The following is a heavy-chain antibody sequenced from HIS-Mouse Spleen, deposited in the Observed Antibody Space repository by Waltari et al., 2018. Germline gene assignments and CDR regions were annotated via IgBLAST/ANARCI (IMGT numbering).Heavy chain of an antibody. Sequence: QLQLQESGPGLVKPSETLSLTCTVPGGPISSRSYYWGWFRQPPGKGLGWIGSIYYSGSTYYNPSLKSRVTISVDTSKNQFSLKLSSVTAADTAMYYCAREIPYSSSWYDWYFDLWGRGTLVTVSS. V-gene: IGHV4-39*07. CDR1: GGPISSRSYY. CDR3: AREIPYSSSWYDWYFDL. D-gene: IGHD6-13*01. CDR2: IYYSGST. J-gene: IGHJ2*01.